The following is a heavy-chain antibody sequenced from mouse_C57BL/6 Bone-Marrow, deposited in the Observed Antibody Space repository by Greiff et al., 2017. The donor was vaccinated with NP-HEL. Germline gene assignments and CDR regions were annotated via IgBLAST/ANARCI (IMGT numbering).Heavy chain of an antibody. D-gene: IGHD2-1*01. Sequence: EVQLQESGPGLVKPSQSLSLPCSVTGYSITSGYYWNWIRQFPGNKLEWMGYISYDGSNNYNPSLKNRISITRDTSKNQFFLKLNSVTTEDTATYYCARDPLYGNYEYFDYWGQGTTLTVSS. CDR2: ISYDGSN. CDR3: ARDPLYGNYEYFDY. J-gene: IGHJ2*01. V-gene: IGHV3-6*01. CDR1: GYSITSGYY.